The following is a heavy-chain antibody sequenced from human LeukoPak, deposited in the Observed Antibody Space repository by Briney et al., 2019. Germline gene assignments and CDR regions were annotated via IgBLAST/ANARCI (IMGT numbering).Heavy chain of an antibody. Sequence: GGSLRLSCAASGFTFSSYGMHWVRQAPGKGLEWVAFIRYDGSNKYYADSVKGRFTISRDNSKNTLYLQMNSLRAEDTAVYYCARGGIITSYAFEIWGQGTMVTVSS. D-gene: IGHD3-10*01. V-gene: IGHV3-30*02. CDR1: GFTFSSYG. J-gene: IGHJ3*02. CDR2: IRYDGSNK. CDR3: ARGGIITSYAFEI.